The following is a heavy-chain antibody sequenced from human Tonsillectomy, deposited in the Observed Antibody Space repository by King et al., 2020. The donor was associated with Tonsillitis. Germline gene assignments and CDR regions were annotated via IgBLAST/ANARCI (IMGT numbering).Heavy chain of an antibody. CDR1: GFTFSSYN. J-gene: IGHJ4*02. CDR2: ISSSRSTI. Sequence: VQLVESGGGLVQPGGSLRLSCAASGFTFSSYNMNWVRQAPGKGLEWVSYISSSRSTIYYADSVKGRFTISRDNAKNSLYLQMNSLRAEDTAVYYCAREPPPDYYDSSGYYDYWGQGTLVTVSS. CDR3: AREPPPDYYDSSGYYDY. V-gene: IGHV3-48*01. D-gene: IGHD3-22*01.